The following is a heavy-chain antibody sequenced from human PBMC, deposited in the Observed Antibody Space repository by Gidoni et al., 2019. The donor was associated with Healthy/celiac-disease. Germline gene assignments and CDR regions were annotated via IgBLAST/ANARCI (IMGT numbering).Heavy chain of an antibody. CDR2: IYYSWST. Sequence: QVQLQESGPGLVKPSQTLSLTCTVAGGSISCGGYYWSWIRQHPVNGLEWIGYIYYSWSTYYYPTLKSRVTISVDTSKNQFSLKLSSVTAADTAVYYCARAYANGWSYWGQGTLVTVSS. CDR1: GGSISCGGYY. V-gene: IGHV4-31*03. D-gene: IGHD6-19*01. CDR3: ARAYANGWSY. J-gene: IGHJ4*02.